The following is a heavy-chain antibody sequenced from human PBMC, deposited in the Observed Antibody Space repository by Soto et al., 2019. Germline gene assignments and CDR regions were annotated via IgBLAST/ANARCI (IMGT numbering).Heavy chain of an antibody. Sequence: VHLVESGGGLVQPGGSLRLSCAASGFNFSNHWMHWVRQRPAEGLVWVSRITSDGKSKAYAESVKGRFAISRDNAKNTLDLQMNVLTAEDTAVYYCARESGYWPLNGFDPWGQGTLVTVSS. CDR3: ARESGYWPLNGFDP. D-gene: IGHD2-8*02. CDR1: GFNFSNHW. J-gene: IGHJ5*02. V-gene: IGHV3-74*01. CDR2: ITSDGKSK.